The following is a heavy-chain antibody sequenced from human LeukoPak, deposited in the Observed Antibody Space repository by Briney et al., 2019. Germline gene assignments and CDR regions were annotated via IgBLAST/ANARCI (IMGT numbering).Heavy chain of an antibody. J-gene: IGHJ3*02. V-gene: IGHV3-33*06. Sequence: GGSLRLSCAATGFTFSTYGLHWVRQAPGKGLEWVAVIWSDGNNKFYADSVKGRFTFSRDSSRYTLSLQMNSLRAEDTAIYYCVKERGPFDAFDIWGQGTMVTVSS. CDR1: GFTFSTYG. CDR3: VKERGPFDAFDI. CDR2: IWSDGNNK.